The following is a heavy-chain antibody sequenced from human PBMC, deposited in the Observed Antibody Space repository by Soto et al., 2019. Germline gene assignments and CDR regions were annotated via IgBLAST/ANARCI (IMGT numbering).Heavy chain of an antibody. D-gene: IGHD3-3*01. J-gene: IGHJ4*02. Sequence: SETLSLTCAVYGGSFSGYYWSWIRQPPGKGLEWIGYIYYSGSTNYNPSLKSRVTISVDTSKNQFSLKLSSVTAADTAVYYCARVYYDFWSGYYHEGHYFDYWGQGTLVTV. CDR2: IYYSGST. CDR3: ARVYYDFWSGYYHEGHYFDY. CDR1: GGSFSGYY. V-gene: IGHV4-59*01.